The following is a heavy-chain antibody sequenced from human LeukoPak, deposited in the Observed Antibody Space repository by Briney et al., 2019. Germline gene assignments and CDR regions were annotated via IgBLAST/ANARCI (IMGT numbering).Heavy chain of an antibody. CDR2: INPNSGGT. V-gene: IGHV1-2*02. J-gene: IGHJ6*02. D-gene: IGHD1-1*01. CDR1: GYTFTGYY. Sequence: VASAKVSCKASGYTFTGYYMHWVRQAPGQGLEWMGWINPNSGGTNYAQKFQGRVTMTRDTSISTAYMELSRLRSDDTAVYYCARDRVNWNDDVYYYYYYGMDVWGQGTTVTVSS. CDR3: ARDRVNWNDDVYYYYYYGMDV.